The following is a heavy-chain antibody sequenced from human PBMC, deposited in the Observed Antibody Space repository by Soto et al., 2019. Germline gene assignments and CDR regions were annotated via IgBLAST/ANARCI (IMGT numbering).Heavy chain of an antibody. V-gene: IGHV1-18*01. D-gene: IGHD5-18*01. CDR3: ATALVDTAMDQFDY. Sequence: GASVKVSCKASGYTFTSYGISWVRQAPGQGLEWMGWISAYNGNTNYAQKLQGRVTMTTDTSTSTAYMELRSLRSDDTAVYYCATALVDTAMDQFDYWGQGTLVTVSS. CDR2: ISAYNGNT. J-gene: IGHJ4*02. CDR1: GYTFTSYG.